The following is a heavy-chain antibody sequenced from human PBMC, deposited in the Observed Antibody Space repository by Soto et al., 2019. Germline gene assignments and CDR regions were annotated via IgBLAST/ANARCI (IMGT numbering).Heavy chain of an antibody. V-gene: IGHV1-2*02. J-gene: IGHJ6*03. CDR1: GYTFTDYY. Sequence: QVQLVQSGAEVKKPGASVKVSCKASGYTFTDYYIHWVRQAPGQGLQWLGWINPTNSCTRYARSFQGRVTVTRDTSISTAYMELSSLRSDDTAVYYCARGITSRLVFYYYYMDVWGFGTTVTVSS. CDR3: ARGITSRLVFYYYYMDV. CDR2: INPTNSCT.